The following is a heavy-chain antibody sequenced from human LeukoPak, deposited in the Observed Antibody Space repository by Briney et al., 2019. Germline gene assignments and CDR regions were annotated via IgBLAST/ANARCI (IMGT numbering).Heavy chain of an antibody. Sequence: ASVKVSCKASGGTFSSYAISWVRQAPGQGLEWMGGIIPIFGTANYAQKFQGRVTITADESTSTAYMELSSLRSEDTAVYYCARLTVPAAITAAFDIWGQGTMVTVSS. V-gene: IGHV1-69*01. CDR1: GGTFSSYA. J-gene: IGHJ3*02. CDR2: IIPIFGTA. CDR3: ARLTVPAAITAAFDI. D-gene: IGHD2-2*02.